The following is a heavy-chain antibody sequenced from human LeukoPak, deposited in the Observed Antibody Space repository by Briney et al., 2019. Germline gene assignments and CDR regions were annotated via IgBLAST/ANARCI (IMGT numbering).Heavy chain of an antibody. D-gene: IGHD5-18*01. Sequence: PGGSLRLSCAASGFTFSSYAMSWVRQAPGKGLEWVSAISGSGGSTYYADSVKGRFTISRDNSKNTLYLQMNSLRAEDTAVYYCAKDLFVQSPDGYSYGLAAFDIWGQGTMVTVSS. CDR1: GFTFSSYA. V-gene: IGHV3-23*01. CDR3: AKDLFVQSPDGYSYGLAAFDI. J-gene: IGHJ3*02. CDR2: ISGSGGST.